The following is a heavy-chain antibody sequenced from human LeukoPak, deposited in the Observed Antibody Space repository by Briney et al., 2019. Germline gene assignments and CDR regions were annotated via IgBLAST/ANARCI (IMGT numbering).Heavy chain of an antibody. CDR3: ARGRISLSQWYYDLGMDV. CDR2: IKEDGSDK. CDR1: GFSFRNYW. Sequence: GGSLRLSCAASGFSFRNYWMTWVRQAPGQGLDWVANIKEDGSDKYYADSVKGRFTISRDNSKNTLYLQMNSLRAEDTAVYYCARGRISLSQWYYDLGMDVWGKGTTVTVSS. D-gene: IGHD3-3*01. J-gene: IGHJ6*04. V-gene: IGHV3-7*01.